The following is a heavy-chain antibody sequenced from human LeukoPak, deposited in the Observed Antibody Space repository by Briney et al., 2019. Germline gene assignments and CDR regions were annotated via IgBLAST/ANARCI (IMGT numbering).Heavy chain of an antibody. D-gene: IGHD2-15*01. CDR3: AKGSTQRIVVVVAATPNY. CDR1: GFTFSSYA. Sequence: GGSLRLSCAASGFTFSSYAMSWVRQAPGKGLEWVSAISGSGGSTYYADSVKGRFTISRDNSKNTLYLQMNSLRAEDTAVYYCAKGSTQRIVVVVAATPNYWGQGTLVTVSS. CDR2: ISGSGGST. V-gene: IGHV3-23*01. J-gene: IGHJ4*02.